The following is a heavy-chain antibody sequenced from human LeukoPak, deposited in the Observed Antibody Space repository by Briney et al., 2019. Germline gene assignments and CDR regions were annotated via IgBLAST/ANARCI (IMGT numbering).Heavy chain of an antibody. D-gene: IGHD5-24*01. CDR3: ARGLQETLAWLKALSAFDI. CDR2: IRAYNGNT. CDR1: GYTFTSYG. Sequence: ASVKVSCKASGYTFTSYGISWVRQAPGQGLEWTGWIRAYNGNTNYAQKLQGRVTMTTDTSTSTAYMELRSLRSDDTAVYYCARGLQETLAWLKALSAFDIWGQGTMVTVSS. J-gene: IGHJ3*02. V-gene: IGHV1-18*01.